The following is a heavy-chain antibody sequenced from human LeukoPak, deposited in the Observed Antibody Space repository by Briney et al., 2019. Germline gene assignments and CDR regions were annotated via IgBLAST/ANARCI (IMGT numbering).Heavy chain of an antibody. V-gene: IGHV4-59*01. CDR3: ARVGGFGDALDI. J-gene: IGHJ3*02. D-gene: IGHD3-16*01. CDR2: IYYSGNT. Sequence: SETLSLTCTVSGGSISSYYWSWIRQPPGKGLEWIGYIYYSGNTNYNPSLKSRVTISVDTSKNLFSLKLSSVTAADTAVYYCARVGGFGDALDIWGQGTMVTVSS. CDR1: GGSISSYY.